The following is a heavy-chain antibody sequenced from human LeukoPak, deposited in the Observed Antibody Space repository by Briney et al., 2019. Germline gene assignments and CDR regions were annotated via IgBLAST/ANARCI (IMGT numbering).Heavy chain of an antibody. D-gene: IGHD3-22*01. CDR1: GFTFSSYG. J-gene: IGHJ4*02. Sequence: GGSLRLSCAASGFTFSSYGMHWVRQAPGKGLEWVAFIRYDGSDKFYADSVKGRFTISRDNSKNTLYLQMNSLRAEDTAVYYCAKVWNYYDSSGYYFKGWYFDYWGQGTLVTVSS. CDR2: IRYDGSDK. V-gene: IGHV3-30*02. CDR3: AKVWNYYDSSGYYFKGWYFDY.